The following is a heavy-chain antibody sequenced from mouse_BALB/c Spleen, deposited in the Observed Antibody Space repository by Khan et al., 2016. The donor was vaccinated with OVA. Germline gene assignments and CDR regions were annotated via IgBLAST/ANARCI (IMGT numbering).Heavy chain of an antibody. V-gene: IGHV11-2*02. J-gene: IGHJ1*01. D-gene: IGHD2-3*01. CDR1: GFTFSGFW. CDR2: INSDGSAI. CDR3: MRDDCYDWYVDV. Sequence: EVQLLETGGGLVQPGGSRGLSCEGSGFTFSGFWMSWVRQTPGKTLEWIGDINSDGSAINYAPSIKDRFTIFRDNDKSTLYLQMSNVRSEDTATYFCMRDDCYDWYVDVWGEGATVTVAS.